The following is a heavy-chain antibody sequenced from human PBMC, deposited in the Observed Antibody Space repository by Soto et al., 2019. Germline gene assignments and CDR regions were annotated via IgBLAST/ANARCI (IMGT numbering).Heavy chain of an antibody. J-gene: IGHJ6*02. V-gene: IGHV4-39*01. D-gene: IGHD2-2*01. Sequence: QLQLQESGPRLVKPSETLSLTCSVSGGSISSSSYSWGWIRQPPGKGLEWIGTIYYSGSTHYNPSPGGRVAITADTPHHQLSLRLSSLTAADTAVYYCGRQPGHCGSTTCFCYYSVGVWGQGTTVTVS. CDR3: GRQPGHCGSTTCFCYYSVGV. CDR2: IYYSGST. CDR1: GGSISSSSYS.